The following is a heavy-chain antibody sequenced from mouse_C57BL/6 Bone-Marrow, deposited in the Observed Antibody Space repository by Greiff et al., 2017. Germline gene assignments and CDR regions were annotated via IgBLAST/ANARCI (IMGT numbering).Heavy chain of an antibody. Sequence: EVKLMESGGGLVQPGGSMKLSCAASGFTFSDAWMDWVRQSPEKGLEWVAEIRNKANNHATYYAVSVKGRFTISRDDPKSRVYLQMNSLRAEGTGIYYCTRQDSWYFDVWGTGTTVTVSS. CDR3: TRQDSWYFDV. CDR2: IRNKANNHAT. CDR1: GFTFSDAW. V-gene: IGHV6-6*01. J-gene: IGHJ1*03.